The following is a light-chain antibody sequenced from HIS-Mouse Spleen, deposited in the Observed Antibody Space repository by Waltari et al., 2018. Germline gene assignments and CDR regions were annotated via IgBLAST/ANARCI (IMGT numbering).Light chain of an antibody. J-gene: IGLJ2*01. CDR1: NIGSKS. V-gene: IGLV3-21*02. CDR2: DDS. Sequence: SYVLTQPPSVSVAPGQTARITCGGNNIGSKSVHWYQQKPGQAPVLVVYDDSDRPSGIPGRLSGSNSGNTATLTISRVEAGDEADYYCQVWDSSSDHPVVFGGGTKLTVL. CDR3: QVWDSSSDHPVV.